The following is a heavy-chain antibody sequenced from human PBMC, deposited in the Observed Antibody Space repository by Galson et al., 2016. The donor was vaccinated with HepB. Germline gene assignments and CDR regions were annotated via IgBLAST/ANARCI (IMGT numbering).Heavy chain of an antibody. J-gene: IGHJ6*02. CDR3: AKDLVDYGDYDHYYYGMDV. D-gene: IGHD4-17*01. CDR2: ISYDGSNK. CDR1: GFSFDRYG. Sequence: SLRLSCAASGFSFDRYGMHWVRQAPGKGLEWVAIISYDGSNKNYADSVKGRFTISRNNSKNMLYLQMYSLIAEDTAVYFCAKDLVDYGDYDHYYYGMDVWGQGTTVTVSS. V-gene: IGHV3-30*18.